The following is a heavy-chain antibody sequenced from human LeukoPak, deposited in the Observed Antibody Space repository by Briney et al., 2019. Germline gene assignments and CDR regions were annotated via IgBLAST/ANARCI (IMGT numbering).Heavy chain of an antibody. CDR1: GYTFTGYY. CDR2: ITPVINTA. D-gene: IGHD1-26*01. Sequence: GASVKVSCKASGYTFTGYYMHWVRQAPGQGLEWMGKITPVINTANYAQTFQGRVSIYADRYTTTVYMDLSGLRPDDTAVYYCARVNLRGSNYNWFDPWGQGTLVTVAS. CDR3: ARVNLRGSNYNWFDP. V-gene: IGHV1-46*01. J-gene: IGHJ5*02.